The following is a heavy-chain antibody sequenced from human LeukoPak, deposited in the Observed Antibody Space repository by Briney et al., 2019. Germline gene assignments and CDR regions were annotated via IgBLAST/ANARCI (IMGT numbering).Heavy chain of an antibody. CDR1: GGSISSYY. J-gene: IGHJ3*02. Sequence: SETLSLTCTVSGGSISSYYWSWIRQPPGKGLEWIGYIYYSGSTNYNPSLKSRVTISVDTSKNQFSLKLSSVTAADTAVYYCVRSRDGYNLAAFDIWGQGTMVTVSS. CDR3: VRSRDGYNLAAFDI. V-gene: IGHV4-59*01. D-gene: IGHD5-24*01. CDR2: IYYSGST.